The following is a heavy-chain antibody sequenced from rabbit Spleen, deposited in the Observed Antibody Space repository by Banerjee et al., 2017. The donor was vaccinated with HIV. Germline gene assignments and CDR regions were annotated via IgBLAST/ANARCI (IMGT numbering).Heavy chain of an antibody. CDR1: GFPFINKPV. Sequence: QEQLEESGGGLAKPGGTLTPTCKASGFPFINKPVLCWVRQAPGKGLEWIACINIVTGKDVYATWAKGRFTISKTSSTTVTLQMTSLTVADTATYFCARALSDISGFALWGPGTLVTVS. CDR3: ARALSDISGFAL. CDR2: INIVTGKD. J-gene: IGHJ4*01. V-gene: IGHV1S45*01. D-gene: IGHD4-1*01.